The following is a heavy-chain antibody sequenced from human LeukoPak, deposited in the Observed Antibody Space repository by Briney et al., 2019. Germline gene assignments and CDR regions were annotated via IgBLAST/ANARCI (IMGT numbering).Heavy chain of an antibody. CDR2: IYTSGST. V-gene: IGHV4-4*07. D-gene: IGHD3-22*01. J-gene: IGHJ4*02. CDR1: GGSISSYY. Sequence: PSETLSLTCTVSGGSISSYYWSWIRQPAGKGLEWIGRIYTSGSTNCNPSLKSRVTMSVDTSKNQFSLKLSPVTAADTAVYYCARDGYYYDSSGYYEKMYYFDYWGQGTLVTVSS. CDR3: ARDGYYYDSSGYYEKMYYFDY.